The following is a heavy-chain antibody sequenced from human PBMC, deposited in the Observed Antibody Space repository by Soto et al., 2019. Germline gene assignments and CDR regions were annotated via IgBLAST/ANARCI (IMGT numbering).Heavy chain of an antibody. V-gene: IGHV4-30-2*05. Sequence: SETLSLTCAVSGGSISSGGYSWSWIRQPPGKGLEWIGYMYHSGITYYNPSLKSRVTISLDTSKNQFSLKLSSVTAADTAVYYCARGSSIAGLYYGMDVWGQGTTVTVSS. D-gene: IGHD6-6*01. CDR3: ARGSSIAGLYYGMDV. CDR1: GGSISSGGYS. J-gene: IGHJ6*02. CDR2: MYHSGIT.